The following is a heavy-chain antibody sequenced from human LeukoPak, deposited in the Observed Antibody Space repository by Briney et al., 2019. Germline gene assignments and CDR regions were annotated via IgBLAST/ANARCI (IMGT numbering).Heavy chain of an antibody. D-gene: IGHD1-1*01. V-gene: IGHV3-7*01. CDR3: VRESRPGGAMGLYHNLDY. CDR1: GFTFSSYW. Sequence: GSLRLSCAASGFTFSSYWMTWVRQAPGKGLEWVANIKQDGNEKYYVDSVKGRFAISRDNAKSSLFLEMNNLRGDDTAIYYCVRESRPGGAMGLYHNLDYWGQGTLVAVSS. CDR2: IKQDGNEK. J-gene: IGHJ4*02.